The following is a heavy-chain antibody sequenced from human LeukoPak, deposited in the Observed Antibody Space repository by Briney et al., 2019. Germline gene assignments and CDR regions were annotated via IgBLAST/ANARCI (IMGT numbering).Heavy chain of an antibody. CDR2: IYTSGST. CDR3: ARSASLLRGYSYDTASFDY. J-gene: IGHJ4*02. Sequence: SQTLSLNCSVSGGSISSGSYYWSWIRQPAGKGLEWIGRIYTSGSTNYNPSLKSRVTISVDTSKNQFSLKLSSVTAADTAVYYCARSASLLRGYSYDTASFDYWGQGTLVTVSS. V-gene: IGHV4-61*02. CDR1: GGSISSGSYY. D-gene: IGHD5-18*01.